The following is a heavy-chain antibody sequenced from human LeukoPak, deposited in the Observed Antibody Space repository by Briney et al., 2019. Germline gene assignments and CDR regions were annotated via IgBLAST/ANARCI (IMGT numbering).Heavy chain of an antibody. CDR3: AKFHITGTTPSYFDY. V-gene: IGHV3-30*02. J-gene: IGHJ4*02. CDR1: GFTFSSYG. CDR2: IRSDGSNI. Sequence: GGSLRLSCAASGFTFSSYGMHWVRQAPGKGLEWVAFIRSDGSNIYYADSVKGRFTIPRDNSQNTLYLQMNSLKTEDTAVYNCAKFHITGTTPSYFDYWGQGTLVTVSS. D-gene: IGHD1-14*01.